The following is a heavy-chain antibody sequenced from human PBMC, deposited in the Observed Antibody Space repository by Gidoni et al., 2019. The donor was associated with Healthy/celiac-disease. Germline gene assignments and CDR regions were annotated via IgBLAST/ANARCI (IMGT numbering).Heavy chain of an antibody. CDR3: ASPKAVTTASYGMDV. Sequence: QLQLQESGPGLVKPSETLSLTCTVSGGSISSSSYYWGWIRQPPGKGLEWSGSIYYSGSTYYNPSLKSRVTISVDTSKNQFSLKLSSVTAADTAVYYCASPKAVTTASYGMDVWGQGTTVTVSS. V-gene: IGHV4-39*01. J-gene: IGHJ6*02. D-gene: IGHD4-4*01. CDR2: IYYSGST. CDR1: GGSISSSSYY.